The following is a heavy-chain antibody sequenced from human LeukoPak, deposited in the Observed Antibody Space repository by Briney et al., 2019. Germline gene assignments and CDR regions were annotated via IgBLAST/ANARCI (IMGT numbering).Heavy chain of an antibody. V-gene: IGHV3-11*06. D-gene: IGHD2-2*01. CDR2: ISSSSSYT. Sequence: GGSLRLSCAASGFTFSDYYMSWIRQAPGKGLEWVSYISSSSSYTNYADSVKGRFTISRDNAKNSLYLQMNSLRAEDTAVYYCARVAGEYCSSTSCYYFDYWGQGTLVTVSS. CDR3: ARVAGEYCSSTSCYYFDY. CDR1: GFTFSDYY. J-gene: IGHJ4*02.